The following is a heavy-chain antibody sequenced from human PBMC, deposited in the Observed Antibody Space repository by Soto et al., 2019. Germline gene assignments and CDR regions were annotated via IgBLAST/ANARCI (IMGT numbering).Heavy chain of an antibody. CDR2: ISYDGSNK. Sequence: GGSLRLSCAASGFTFSSYGMHWVRQAPGKGLEWVAVISYDGSNKYYADSVKDRFTISRDNSKNTLYLQMNSLRAEDTAVYYCARNYYGVFDLGGQGKMVTVPS. D-gene: IGHD3-22*01. J-gene: IGHJ3*01. CDR3: ARNYYGVFDL. V-gene: IGHV3-30*03. CDR1: GFTFSSYG.